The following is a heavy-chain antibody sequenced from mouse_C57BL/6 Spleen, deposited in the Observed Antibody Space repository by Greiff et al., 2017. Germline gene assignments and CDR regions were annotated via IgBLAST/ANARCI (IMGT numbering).Heavy chain of an antibody. Sequence: QVQLQQSGAELVKPGASVKLSCKASGYTFTEYTIHWVKQRPGQGLEWIGWFYPGSGSIKYNEKFKDKATLTADKSSSTVYMELSRLTSEDSAVYFCARHEAYYDYDGSPFDYWGQGTTLTVSS. J-gene: IGHJ2*01. CDR3: ARHEAYYDYDGSPFDY. CDR2: FYPGSGSI. V-gene: IGHV1-62-2*01. D-gene: IGHD2-4*01. CDR1: GYTFTEYT.